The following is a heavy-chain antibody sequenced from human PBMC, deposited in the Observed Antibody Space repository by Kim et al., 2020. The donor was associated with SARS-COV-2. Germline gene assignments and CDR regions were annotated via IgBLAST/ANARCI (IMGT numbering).Heavy chain of an antibody. D-gene: IGHD2-2*01. J-gene: IGHJ5*02. CDR1: GGSVSTTYSY. CDR2: VYHRGDT. V-gene: IGHV4-39*01. CDR3: AKHIGGGYCITTTCLTYFDP. Sequence: SETLSLTCTVSGGSVSTTYSYWAWIRQPPGGGLEWIGTVYHRGDTYYNPSLRSRVTMSVDTSRNRLSLRLASLTATDTATYYCAKHIGGGYCITTTCLTYFDPWGPGSLVTVAS.